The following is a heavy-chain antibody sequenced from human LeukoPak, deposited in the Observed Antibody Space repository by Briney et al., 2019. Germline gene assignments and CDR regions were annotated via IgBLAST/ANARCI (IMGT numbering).Heavy chain of an antibody. CDR1: GCTFTGYY. J-gene: IGHJ4*02. V-gene: IGHV1-18*04. CDR3: ARVLRSSGWYDQGDFDY. Sequence: ASVKVSCKASGCTFTGYYMHWVRQAPGQGLEWMGWISAYNGNTNYAQKLQGRVTMTTDTSTSTAYMELRSLRSDDTAVYYCARVLRSSGWYDQGDFDYWGQGTLVTVSS. CDR2: ISAYNGNT. D-gene: IGHD6-19*01.